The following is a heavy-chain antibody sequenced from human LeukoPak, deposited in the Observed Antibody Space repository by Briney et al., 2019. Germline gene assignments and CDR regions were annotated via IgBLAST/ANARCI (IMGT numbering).Heavy chain of an antibody. V-gene: IGHV4-30-2*01. CDR1: GGSISSGGYS. Sequence: SETLSLTCAVSGGSISSGGYSWSWIRQPPGRGLEWIGYIYHSGSTNYNPSLKSRVTISVDTSKNQFSLKLSSVTAADTAVYYCARSGSYYDNWFDPWGQGTLVTVSS. CDR3: ARSGSYYDNWFDP. D-gene: IGHD1-26*01. J-gene: IGHJ5*02. CDR2: IYHSGST.